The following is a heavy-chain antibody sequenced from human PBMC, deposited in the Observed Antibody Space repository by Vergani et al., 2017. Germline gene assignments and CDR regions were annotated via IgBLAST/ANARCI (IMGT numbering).Heavy chain of an antibody. CDR2: IRYDGSSE. D-gene: IGHD3-10*01. J-gene: IGHJ6*02. CDR3: AKVRYSYGSWCYSAMDF. CDR1: GFTFRSYG. V-gene: IGHV3-30*02. Sequence: VQRVESGGGGVKPGGSLRLSCAASGFTFRSYGMHWVRQAPGKWLEWVAFIRYDGSSEYYADSVKGRFTISRDNSKKTLYLQMNSLRAEDTALYYCAKVRYSYGSWCYSAMDFWGQGTTVTVSS.